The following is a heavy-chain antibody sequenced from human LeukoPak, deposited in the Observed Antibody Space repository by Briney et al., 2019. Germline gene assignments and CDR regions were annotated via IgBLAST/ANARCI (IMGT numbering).Heavy chain of an antibody. CDR1: GFTFSNYA. Sequence: GGPLRLSCGASGFTFSNYAMNWVRQVPGKGLEWLSGISRRGDTTYYTDSVKGRFTISRDNSNNTLYLQMNTLRADDTAVYYCSKATGPNSFRYIEYWGQGTLVTVSS. J-gene: IGHJ4*02. V-gene: IGHV3-23*01. CDR3: SKATGPNSFRYIEY. D-gene: IGHD3-9*01. CDR2: ISRRGDTT.